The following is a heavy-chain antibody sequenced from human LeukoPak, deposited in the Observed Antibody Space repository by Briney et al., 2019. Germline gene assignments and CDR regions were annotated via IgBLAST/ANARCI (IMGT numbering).Heavy chain of an antibody. CDR1: GFTFSSYA. J-gene: IGHJ3*02. V-gene: IGHV3-64*01. Sequence: GGSRRLSCAASGFTFSSYAMHWVRQAPGKGLEYVSAISSNGGSTYYANSVKGRFTISRDNSKNTLYLQMGSLRAEDMAVYYCARRFRFLEWSPFDIWGQGTMVTVSS. CDR3: ARRFRFLEWSPFDI. CDR2: ISSNGGST. D-gene: IGHD3-3*01.